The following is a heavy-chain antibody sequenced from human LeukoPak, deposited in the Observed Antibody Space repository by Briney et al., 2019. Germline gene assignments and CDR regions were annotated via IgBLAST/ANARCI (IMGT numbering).Heavy chain of an antibody. CDR2: IYYSGST. CDR3: ARGRSYDILTGYSPYYFDY. V-gene: IGHV4-59*01. Sequence: SETLSLTCTVSGGSISSYYWSWIRQPPGKGLEWIGYIYYSGSTNYNPSLKSRVTISVDTSKNQFSLKLSSVTAADTAVYYCARGRSYDILTGYSPYYFDYWGQGTLVTVSS. CDR1: GGSISSYY. J-gene: IGHJ4*02. D-gene: IGHD3-9*01.